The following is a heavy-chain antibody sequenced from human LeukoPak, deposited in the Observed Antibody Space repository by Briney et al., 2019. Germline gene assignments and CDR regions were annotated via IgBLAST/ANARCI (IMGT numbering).Heavy chain of an antibody. J-gene: IGHJ4*02. V-gene: IGHV3-49*03. Sequence: PGGSLRLSCTASGFTFGDYAMSWFRRAPGKGLEWVGFIRSKAYGGTTEYAASVKGRFTISRDDSKSIAYLQMNSLKTEDTAVYYCTRDSRVTAAFDYWGQGTLVTVSS. CDR3: TRDSRVTAAFDY. CDR2: IRSKAYGGTT. D-gene: IGHD2-21*02. CDR1: GFTFGDYA.